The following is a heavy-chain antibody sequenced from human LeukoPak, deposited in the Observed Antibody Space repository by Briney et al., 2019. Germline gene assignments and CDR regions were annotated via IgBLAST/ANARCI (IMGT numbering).Heavy chain of an antibody. J-gene: IGHJ4*02. V-gene: IGHV4-4*09. D-gene: IGHD6-19*01. Sequence: SETLSLTCTVSGGSISRSYWSWIRQPPGKGLEWIGYIHTSGSTNYNPSLKSRVTISIDTSENQFSLKLSSVTAADTAVYYCARQLGYISGWYYFDYWGQGILVTVCS. CDR3: ARQLGYISGWYYFDY. CDR1: GGSISRSY. CDR2: IHTSGST.